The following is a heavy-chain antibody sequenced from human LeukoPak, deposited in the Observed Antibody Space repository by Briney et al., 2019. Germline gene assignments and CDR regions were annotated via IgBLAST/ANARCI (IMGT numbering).Heavy chain of an antibody. CDR3: ARHVQKWLHKNWFDP. D-gene: IGHD5-12*01. J-gene: IGHJ5*02. Sequence: SETLSLTCTGSGGSISSYYWSWVRQPPGKGLEWIGYIYTSGSTKYNPSLKNRLTISVDTSKNQFSLKLSSVTGADTAVYYCARHVQKWLHKNWFDPGGRGTLVTVSS. CDR1: GGSISSYY. CDR2: IYTSGST. V-gene: IGHV4-4*09.